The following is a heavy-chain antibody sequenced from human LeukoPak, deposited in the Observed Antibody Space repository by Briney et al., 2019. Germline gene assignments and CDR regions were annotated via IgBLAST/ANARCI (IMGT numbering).Heavy chain of an antibody. CDR2: ISDSGGGT. CDR1: GFTFSSYG. D-gene: IGHD2-15*01. J-gene: IGHJ4*02. V-gene: IGHV3-23*01. CDR3: ARRTPIYCSGGSCPDY. Sequence: GGSLRLSCAASGFTFSSYGMSWVRQAPGKGLEWVSVISDSGGGTYYADSVKGRFTISRDNSKNTLYLQMNSLRAEDTAVYYCARRTPIYCSGGSCPDYWGQGAPVTVSA.